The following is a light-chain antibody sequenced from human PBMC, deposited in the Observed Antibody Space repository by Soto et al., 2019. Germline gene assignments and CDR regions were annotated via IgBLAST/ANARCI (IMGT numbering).Light chain of an antibody. J-gene: IGLJ1*01. V-gene: IGLV1-44*01. CDR3: AAWDDSLNAFYV. CDR1: SSNIESNT. CDR2: SNN. Sequence: QSVLTQPPSASGTPGQRVTISCSGSSSNIESNTVNWYQQLPGTAPKLLIYSNNQRPSGVPDRFSGSKSGTSASLAISGLQSEDEADYYCAAWDDSLNAFYVFGTGTKLTVL.